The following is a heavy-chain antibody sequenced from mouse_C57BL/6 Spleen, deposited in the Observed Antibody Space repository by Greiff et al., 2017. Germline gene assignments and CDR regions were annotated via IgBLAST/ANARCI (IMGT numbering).Heavy chain of an antibody. Sequence: QVQLQQPGAELVKPGASVKLSCKASGYTFTSYWMHWVKQRPGQGLEWIGMIHPNSGSTNYNEKFKSKATLTVDKSSSTAYMQLSSLTSEDSAVYYCASPYGSSYYWYFDVWGTGTTVTVSS. CDR2: IHPNSGST. CDR3: ASPYGSSYYWYFDV. D-gene: IGHD1-1*01. V-gene: IGHV1-64*01. CDR1: GYTFTSYW. J-gene: IGHJ1*03.